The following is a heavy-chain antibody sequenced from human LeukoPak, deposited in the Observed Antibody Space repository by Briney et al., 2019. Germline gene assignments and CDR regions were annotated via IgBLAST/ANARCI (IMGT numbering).Heavy chain of an antibody. J-gene: IGHJ4*02. D-gene: IGHD2-2*01. V-gene: IGHV4-4*02. CDR2: IYHDGST. Sequence: SETLSLTCAVSGGSISSNNWWIWVRQSPEKGLEWIGEIYHDGSTNYNPSLKSRVTISMDKSKNQLSLKLNFVTAADTAVYYCAREVPAASGDDYWGQGTLVTVSS. CDR1: GGSISSNNW. CDR3: AREVPAASGDDY.